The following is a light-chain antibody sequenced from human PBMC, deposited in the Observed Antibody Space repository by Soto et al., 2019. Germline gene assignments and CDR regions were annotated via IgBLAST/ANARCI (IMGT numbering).Light chain of an antibody. CDR1: QGISSY. CDR3: QQLNNYPRT. CDR2: AAS. Sequence: DIQLTQSPSFLSASVGDRVTITCRASQGISSYLAWYQQKPGKAPKLLISAASTVQSGVPSRFSGSVSGTEFTLTISSLQPEDFATYYCQQLNNYPRTFGQGTKVEIK. V-gene: IGKV1-9*01. J-gene: IGKJ1*01.